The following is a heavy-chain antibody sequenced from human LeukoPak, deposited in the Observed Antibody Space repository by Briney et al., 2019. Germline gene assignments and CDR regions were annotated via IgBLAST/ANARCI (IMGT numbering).Heavy chain of an antibody. CDR1: GGSFSGYY. CDR2: INHSGST. V-gene: IGHV4-34*01. J-gene: IGHJ4*02. Sequence: SETLSLTCAVYGGSFSGYYWSWIRQPPGKGLEWIGEINHSGSTNYNPSLKSRATISVDTSKNQFSLKLSSVTAADTAVYYCARGGRGYSYGLFDYWGQGTLVTVSS. D-gene: IGHD5-18*01. CDR3: ARGGRGYSYGLFDY.